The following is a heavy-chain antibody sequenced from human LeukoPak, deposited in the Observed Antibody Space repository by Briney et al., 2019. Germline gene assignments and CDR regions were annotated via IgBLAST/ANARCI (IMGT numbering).Heavy chain of an antibody. V-gene: IGHV3-7*01. J-gene: IGHJ4*02. D-gene: IGHD3-22*01. Sequence: GSLRLSCAASGFSFSTNWMAWVRQAPGKGLEWVGNIRGDGSAKFYGGSVKGRFTISRDNSQNTLYLQMDSLRPEDTAVYYCASSHDSSGNDWGQGTLVTVSS. CDR3: ASSHDSSGND. CDR2: IRGDGSAK. CDR1: GFSFSTNW.